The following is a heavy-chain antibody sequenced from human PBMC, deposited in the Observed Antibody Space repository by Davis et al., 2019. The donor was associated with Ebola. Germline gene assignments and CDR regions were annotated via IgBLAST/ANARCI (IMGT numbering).Heavy chain of an antibody. Sequence: GGSLRLSCAASGFTFSSYGMHWVRQAPGKGLEWVAVIWYDGSNKYYADSVKGRFTISRDNSKNTLYLQMNSLRAEDTAVYYCAKGARLVGSRWTFDYWGQGTLVTVSS. CDR1: GFTFSSYG. V-gene: IGHV3-33*06. J-gene: IGHJ4*02. CDR2: IWYDGSNK. D-gene: IGHD6-13*01. CDR3: AKGARLVGSRWTFDY.